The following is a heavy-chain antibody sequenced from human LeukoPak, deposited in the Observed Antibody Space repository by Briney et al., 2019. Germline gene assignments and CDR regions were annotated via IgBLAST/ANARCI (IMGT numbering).Heavy chain of an antibody. CDR1: GFTFSGSA. CDR3: IITGTKGDNWFDP. Sequence: GGSLRLSCAASGFTFSGSAMHWVRQASGKGLEWVGRIRSKANSYATAYAASVKGRFTISRDDSKNTAYLQMNSLKTEDTAVYYCIITGTKGDNWFDPWGQGTLVTVSS. D-gene: IGHD1-20*01. CDR2: IRSKANSYAT. V-gene: IGHV3-73*01. J-gene: IGHJ5*02.